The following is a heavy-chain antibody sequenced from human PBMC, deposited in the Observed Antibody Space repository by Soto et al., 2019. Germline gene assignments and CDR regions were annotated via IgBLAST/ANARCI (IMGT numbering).Heavy chain of an antibody. Sequence: SETLSLTCAVYGGSFSGYYWSWIRQPPWKGLEWIGEINHSGSTNYNPSLKSRVTISVDTSKNQFSLKLSSVTAADTAVYYCARGPRRGSGSYSSYFDYWGQGTLVTVSS. V-gene: IGHV4-34*01. CDR3: ARGPRRGSGSYSSYFDY. CDR2: INHSGST. D-gene: IGHD3-10*01. J-gene: IGHJ4*02. CDR1: GGSFSGYY.